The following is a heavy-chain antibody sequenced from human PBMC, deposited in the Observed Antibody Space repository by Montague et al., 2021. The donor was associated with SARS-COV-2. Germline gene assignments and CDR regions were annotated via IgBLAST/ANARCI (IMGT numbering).Heavy chain of an antibody. Sequence: SETLSLTCAVYGGSFSGYYWSWIRQPPGKGLEWIGEINHSGSTNXXPSLKSRVTISVDTSKNQFSLKLSSVTAADTAVYYCARSPRGFLKLWWYYMDVWGKGTTVTVSS. J-gene: IGHJ6*03. CDR1: GGSFSGYY. CDR3: ARSPRGFLKLWWYYMDV. CDR2: INHSGST. D-gene: IGHD2-21*01. V-gene: IGHV4-34*01.